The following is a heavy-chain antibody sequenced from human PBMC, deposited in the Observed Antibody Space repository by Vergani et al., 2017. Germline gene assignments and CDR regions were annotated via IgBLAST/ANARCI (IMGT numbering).Heavy chain of an antibody. CDR2: IYHSGST. J-gene: IGHJ4*02. Sequence: QVQLQESGPGVVKPSQTLSLTCAVSGGSISSGYYWGWIRQPPGKGLEWIGSIYHSGSTYYNPSLKSRVTISVDTSKNQFSLKLSSVTAADTAVYYCARRCSSTSCYDYWGQGTLVTVSS. CDR3: ARRCSSTSCYDY. D-gene: IGHD2-2*01. V-gene: IGHV4-38-2*01. CDR1: GGSISSGYY.